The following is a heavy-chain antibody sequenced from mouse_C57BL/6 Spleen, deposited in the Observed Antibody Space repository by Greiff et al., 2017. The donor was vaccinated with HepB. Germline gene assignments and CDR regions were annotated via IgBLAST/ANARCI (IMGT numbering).Heavy chain of an antibody. V-gene: IGHV5-4*01. CDR3: ARGPYYYGSSYEGYFDV. CDR1: GFTFSSYA. Sequence: EVQGVESGGGLVKPGGFLKLSCAASGFTFSSYAMSWVRQTPEKRLEWVATISDGGSYTYYPDNVTGRFTISRDNAKNNLYLQMSHLKSEDTAMYYCARGPYYYGSSYEGYFDVWGIGTTVTVSS. J-gene: IGHJ1*03. CDR2: ISDGGSYT. D-gene: IGHD1-1*01.